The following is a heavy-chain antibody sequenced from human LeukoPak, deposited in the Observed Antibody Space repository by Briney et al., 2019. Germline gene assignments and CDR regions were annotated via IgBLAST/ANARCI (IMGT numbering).Heavy chain of an antibody. Sequence: SETLSLTCTVSGGSVSSGSYYWSWIRQPPGKGLEWIGYIYYSGSTNYNPSLKSRVTISVDTSKNQFSLKLSSVTAADTAVYYCARYCSSTSCYANYYGMDVWGQGTTVTVSS. CDR3: ARYCSSTSCYANYYGMDV. CDR1: GGSVSSGSYY. J-gene: IGHJ6*02. V-gene: IGHV4-61*01. CDR2: IYYSGST. D-gene: IGHD2-2*01.